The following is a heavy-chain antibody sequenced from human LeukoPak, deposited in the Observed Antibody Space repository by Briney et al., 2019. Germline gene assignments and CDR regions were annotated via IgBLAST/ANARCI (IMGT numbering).Heavy chain of an antibody. D-gene: IGHD6-13*01. J-gene: IGHJ4*02. Sequence: SETLSLTCTVSGGSISSYYWSWIRQPPGKGLEWIGYIYYSGSTNYNPSLKSRVTISVDTSKNQFSLKLSSVTAADTAVYYCARDRRIAAAEGYFDYWGQGTLVTVSS. V-gene: IGHV4-59*01. CDR3: ARDRRIAAAEGYFDY. CDR1: GGSISSYY. CDR2: IYYSGST.